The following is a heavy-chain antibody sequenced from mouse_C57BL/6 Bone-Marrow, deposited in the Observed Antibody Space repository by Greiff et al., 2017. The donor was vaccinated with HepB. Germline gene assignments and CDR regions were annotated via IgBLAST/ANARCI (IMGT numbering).Heavy chain of an antibody. D-gene: IGHD1-1*01. V-gene: IGHV1-81*01. J-gene: IGHJ2*01. CDR3: AREGVTTVVTPDY. CDR1: GYTFTSYG. CDR2: IYPRSGNT. Sequence: VQLQQSGAELARPGASVKLSCKASGYTFTSYGISWVKQRTGQGLEWIGEIYPRSGNTYYNEKFKGKATLTADNSSSTAYSELRSLTSEDSAVYFCAREGVTTVVTPDYWGQGTTLTVSS.